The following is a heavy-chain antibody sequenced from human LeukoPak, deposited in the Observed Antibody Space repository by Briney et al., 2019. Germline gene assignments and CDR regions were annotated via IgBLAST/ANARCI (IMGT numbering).Heavy chain of an antibody. Sequence: SVNVSCKASGGTFSSYAISWVRQAPGQGLEWMGGIIPIFGTANYAQKFQGRVTITTDESTSTAYMELSSLRSEDTAVYYCARAGLLDDFWSGSNDYWGQGTLVTVSS. CDR1: GGTFSSYA. D-gene: IGHD3-3*01. V-gene: IGHV1-69*05. CDR3: ARAGLLDDFWSGSNDY. CDR2: IIPIFGTA. J-gene: IGHJ4*02.